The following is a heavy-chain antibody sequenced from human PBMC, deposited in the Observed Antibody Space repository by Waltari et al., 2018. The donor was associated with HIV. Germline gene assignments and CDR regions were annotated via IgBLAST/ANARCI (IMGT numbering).Heavy chain of an antibody. V-gene: IGHV3-23*04. CDR2: VSASGGGS. J-gene: IGHJ4*02. CDR3: ARHGDYGDIWGYLDH. CDR1: GFIFSAFA. D-gene: IGHD4-17*01. Sequence: DVQLVESGGGLVQPGGSMRLSCAASGFIFSAFAVTWVRQAPGKGLEWVSSVSASGGGSDYADFVKGRFVISRDNSRSTLYLQMNSLRVEDTAIYFCARHGDYGDIWGYLDHWGLGTLVTVSS.